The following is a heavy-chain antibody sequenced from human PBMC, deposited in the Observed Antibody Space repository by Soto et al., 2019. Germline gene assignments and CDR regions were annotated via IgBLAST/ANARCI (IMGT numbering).Heavy chain of an antibody. CDR1: GFTFSSYG. Sequence: QVQLVESGGGVVQPGRSLRLSCAASGFTFSSYGMHWVRQAPGKGLEWVAVISYDGSKKLYVDSVKGRFTISRDDSKNTLYLQMHSLRAEDTAVYYCAREDSSGWYSPYWGQGTLVTVSS. V-gene: IGHV3-30*03. J-gene: IGHJ4*02. CDR2: ISYDGSKK. CDR3: AREDSSGWYSPY. D-gene: IGHD6-19*01.